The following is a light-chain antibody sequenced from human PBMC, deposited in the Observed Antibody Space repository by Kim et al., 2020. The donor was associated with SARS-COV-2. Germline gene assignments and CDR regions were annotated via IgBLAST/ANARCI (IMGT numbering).Light chain of an antibody. V-gene: IGKV3-20*01. CDR1: QGVSSSY. Sequence: SPGERTTPSGRASQGVSSSYLAWYQQNPGQAPRLLIYGASSRATGIPDRFSGSGSGTDFTLTISRLEPEDFAVYYCQQYGSSPWTFGQGTKVDIK. CDR2: GAS. J-gene: IGKJ1*01. CDR3: QQYGSSPWT.